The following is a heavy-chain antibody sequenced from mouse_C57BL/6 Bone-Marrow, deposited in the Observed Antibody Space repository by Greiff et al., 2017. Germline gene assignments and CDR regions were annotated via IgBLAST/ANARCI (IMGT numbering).Heavy chain of an antibody. CDR1: GFSLTSYG. V-gene: IGHV2-5*01. D-gene: IGHD1-1*01. Sequence: QVQLKESGPGLVQPSQSLSITCTVSGFSLTSYGVHWVRQSPGKGLEWLGVIWRGGSTDYNAAFMSRLSITKDNSKSQVFFKMNSLQADDTAIYYCAKIPPYYYGPRTNAMDYWGQGTSVTVSS. CDR2: IWRGGST. J-gene: IGHJ4*01. CDR3: AKIPPYYYGPRTNAMDY.